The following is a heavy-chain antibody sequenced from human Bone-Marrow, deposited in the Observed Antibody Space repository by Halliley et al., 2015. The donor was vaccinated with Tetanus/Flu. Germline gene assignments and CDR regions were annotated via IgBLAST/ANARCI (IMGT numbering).Heavy chain of an antibody. CDR2: INQAGSEK. CDR1: GFTFKTYW. Sequence: SLRLSCAASGFTFKTYWMTWVRQAPGTGLEGVANINQAGSEKNYLDSVRGRFAISRDNAKNARFLQMNSLRAEDPAVDYCWGSGMAVWGQGTAFTVSS. V-gene: IGHV3-7*01. CDR3: WGSGMAV. J-gene: IGHJ6*02. D-gene: IGHD3-16*01.